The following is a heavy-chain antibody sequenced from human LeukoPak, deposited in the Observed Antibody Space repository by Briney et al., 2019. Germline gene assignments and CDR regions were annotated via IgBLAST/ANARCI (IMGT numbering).Heavy chain of an antibody. CDR1: GFTFSSYA. D-gene: IGHD6-13*01. CDR3: ARDFVRSSSWNFDY. V-gene: IGHV3-30*02. J-gene: IGHJ4*02. Sequence: GGSLRLSCAGSGFTFSSYAMHWVRPAPGKGRVWVAFIRYDGSNKYYADSVKGRFTISRDNSKNTLYLQMNSLRAEDTALYYCARDFVRSSSWNFDYWGQGTLVIVSS. CDR2: IRYDGSNK.